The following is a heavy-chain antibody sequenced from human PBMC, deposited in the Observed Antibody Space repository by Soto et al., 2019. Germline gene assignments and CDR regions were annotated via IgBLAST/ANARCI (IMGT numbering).Heavy chain of an antibody. CDR2: ISYTGDT. Sequence: SETLSITCSVSGDSVSTDRYFWTWIRQPPGKGLEWIAYISYTGDTNYNPSLKSRVTISIDTSRNQFSLTLTSVTAADTAVYFCARIVVGATVDLWGQGSLVTVSS. V-gene: IGHV4-61*01. CDR3: ARIVVGATVDL. D-gene: IGHD1-26*01. J-gene: IGHJ5*02. CDR1: GDSVSTDRYF.